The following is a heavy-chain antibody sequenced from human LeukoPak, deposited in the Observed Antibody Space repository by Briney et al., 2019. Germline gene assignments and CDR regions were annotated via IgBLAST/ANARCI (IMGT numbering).Heavy chain of an antibody. V-gene: IGHV3-9*03. D-gene: IGHD3-9*01. J-gene: IGHJ5*02. CDR1: GFTFSSYE. CDR2: ISWNSGSI. CDR3: AKGVLRYFDWLTNWFDP. Sequence: GGSLRLSCAASGFTFSSYEMNWVRQAPGKGLEWVSGISWNSGSIGYADSVKGRFTISRDNAKNSLYLQMNSLRAEDMALYYCAKGVLRYFDWLTNWFDPWGQGTLVTVSS.